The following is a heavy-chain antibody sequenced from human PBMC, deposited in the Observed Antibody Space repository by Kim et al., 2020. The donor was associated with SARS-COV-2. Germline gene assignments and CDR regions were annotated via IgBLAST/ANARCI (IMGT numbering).Heavy chain of an antibody. V-gene: IGHV3-33*01. Sequence: GGSLRLSCAASGFTFSSYGMHWVRQAPGKGLEWVAVIWYDGSNKYYADSVKGRFTISRDNSKNTLYLQMNSLRAEDTAVYYCAVLLPRTSGWYVDYWGQGTLVTVSS. CDR3: AVLLPRTSGWYVDY. D-gene: IGHD6-19*01. J-gene: IGHJ4*02. CDR1: GFTFSSYG. CDR2: IWYDGSNK.